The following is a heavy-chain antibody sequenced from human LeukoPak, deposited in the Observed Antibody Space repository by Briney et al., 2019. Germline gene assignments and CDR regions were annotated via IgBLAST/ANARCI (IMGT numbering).Heavy chain of an antibody. CDR3: ARARPFAAAGIDAGFDP. J-gene: IGHJ5*02. D-gene: IGHD6-13*01. CDR2: ITPIFGTA. V-gene: IGHV1-69*05. Sequence: GASVKVSFKASGGTFSSYAISWVRQAPGQGLEWMGGITPIFGTANYAQKFQGRVTITTDESTSTAYMELSSLRSEDTAVYYCARARPFAAAGIDAGFDPWGQGTLVTVSS. CDR1: GGTFSSYA.